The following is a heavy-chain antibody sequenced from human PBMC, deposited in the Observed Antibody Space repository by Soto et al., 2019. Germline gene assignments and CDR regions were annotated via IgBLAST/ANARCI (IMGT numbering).Heavy chain of an antibody. Sequence: QVQLQESGPGLVKPSGTLSLTCTVSGDSVRSGVYSWNWIRQPPGKGLEWIGNIYYTGITDYNPALNSRVTISVDTSKNQFSLKVSSVTAADTAVYYCAKHSLVGPLIVWGQGTLVTVSS. CDR2: IYYTGIT. V-gene: IGHV4-61*08. CDR1: GDSVRSGVYS. J-gene: IGHJ4*02. D-gene: IGHD1-26*01. CDR3: AKHSLVGPLIV.